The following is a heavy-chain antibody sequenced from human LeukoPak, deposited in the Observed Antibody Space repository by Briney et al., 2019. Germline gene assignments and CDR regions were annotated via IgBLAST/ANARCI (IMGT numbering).Heavy chain of an antibody. CDR2: IKQDGSEK. Sequence: PGGSLRLSCTASGFTFSSYWMSWVRQAPGKGLEWVANIKQDGSEKDYVDSVKGRSTISRDNAKNSLYLQMNSLRAEDTAVYYCARYCGGDCYGMDVWGQGTTVTVSS. CDR3: ARYCGGDCYGMDV. V-gene: IGHV3-7*01. J-gene: IGHJ6*02. D-gene: IGHD2-21*01. CDR1: GFTFSSYW.